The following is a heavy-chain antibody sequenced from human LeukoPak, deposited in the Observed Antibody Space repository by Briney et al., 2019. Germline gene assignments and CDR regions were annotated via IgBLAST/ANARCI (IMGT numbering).Heavy chain of an antibody. D-gene: IGHD3-3*01. J-gene: IGHJ6*02. CDR3: AREPYYDFWSGYPYYYGMDV. CDR2: INLSGGST. V-gene: IGHV1-46*01. CDR1: GYTFTSYY. Sequence: ASVKVSCKASGYTFTSYYMHWVRQAPGQGLEWMGIINLSGGSTSYAQKFQGRVTMTRDTSTSTVYMELSSLRSEDTAVYYCAREPYYDFWSGYPYYYGMDVWGQGTTVTVSS.